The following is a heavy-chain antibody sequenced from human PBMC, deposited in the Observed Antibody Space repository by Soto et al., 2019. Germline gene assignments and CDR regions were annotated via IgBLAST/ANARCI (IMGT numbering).Heavy chain of an antibody. CDR3: VGGSWCWFDP. CDR1: GYTFTSLH. D-gene: IGHD6-13*01. CDR2: MNPNTGDT. J-gene: IGHJ5*02. Sequence: GASVKVSCTVSGYTFTSLHINWVRQTPGQGLEWMGWMNPNTGDTGYAQKFQGRVTMTRDTSISTAYMELSSLISEDTAVYYLVGGSWCWFDPWGQGTLVTVSS. V-gene: IGHV1-8*01.